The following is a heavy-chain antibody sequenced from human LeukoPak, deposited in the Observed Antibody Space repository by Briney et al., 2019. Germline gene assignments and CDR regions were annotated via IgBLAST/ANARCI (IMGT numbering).Heavy chain of an antibody. CDR1: GFRFSSYV. CDR3: ARVDSGNYDY. D-gene: IGHD1-7*01. Sequence: PGGSLRLSCAASGFRFSSYVMSWVRQAPGKGLEYVSSIDGSDGASYYAGSVKGRFTISRDNSKNTLFLQMNSLRVEDTAVYYCARVDSGNYDYWGQGTLLTVSS. CDR2: IDGSDGAS. V-gene: IGHV3-23*01. J-gene: IGHJ4*02.